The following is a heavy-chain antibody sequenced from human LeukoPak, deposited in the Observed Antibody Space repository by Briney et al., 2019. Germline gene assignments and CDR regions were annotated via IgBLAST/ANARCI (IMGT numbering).Heavy chain of an antibody. CDR3: ARTFDILSGFDAFDI. Sequence: SETLSLTCTVSDGSISTYYWSWIRQPPGKGLEWIGYIYYSGSTDYNPSLKSRVTMSVDTSKNQFSLRLTSVTAADTAMYYCARTFDILSGFDAFDIWGQGTMVIASP. CDR1: DGSISTYY. D-gene: IGHD3-9*01. J-gene: IGHJ3*02. CDR2: IYYSGST. V-gene: IGHV4-59*01.